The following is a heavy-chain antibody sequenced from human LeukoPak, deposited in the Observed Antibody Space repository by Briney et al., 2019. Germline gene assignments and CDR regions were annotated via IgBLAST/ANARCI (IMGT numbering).Heavy chain of an antibody. V-gene: IGHV4-59*08. Sequence: SETLSLTCTVSGGSISSYYWSWIRQPPGKGLEWIGYIYYSGSTNYNPSLKSRVTISVDTSKNQFSLKLSSVTAADTAVYYCAANSADYNTLGSSYKVWGQGTLVTVSS. J-gene: IGHJ4*02. CDR1: GGSISSYY. CDR3: AANSADYNTLGSSYKV. D-gene: IGHD3-10*01. CDR2: IYYSGST.